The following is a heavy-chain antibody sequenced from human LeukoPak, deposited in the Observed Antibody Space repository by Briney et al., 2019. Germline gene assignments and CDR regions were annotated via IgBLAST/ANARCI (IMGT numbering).Heavy chain of an antibody. CDR2: VYKNGVT. CDR1: GGSISSSGYY. J-gene: IGHJ5*01. CDR3: ARATRGSYLPFDS. V-gene: IGHV4-39*07. D-gene: IGHD1-26*01. Sequence: PSETPSLTCTVSGGSISSSGYYWGWIRQPPGKGLEWIGSVYKNGVTSYNAALKRRVTILVDTTKNQFSLKVSSLTAADTAVYYCARATRGSYLPFDSWGQGTLVTVSS.